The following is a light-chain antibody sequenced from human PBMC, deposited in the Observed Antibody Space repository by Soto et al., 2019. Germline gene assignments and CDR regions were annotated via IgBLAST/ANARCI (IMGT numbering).Light chain of an antibody. CDR1: SSNIGAGYD. Sequence: QAVVTQPPSVSGAPGQRVTISCTGSSSNIGAGYDVHWYQQLPGTAPKLLIYGNSNRPSGVPDRFSGSKSGTSASLAITGLQAEDEADYYCQSYDNSLSGSGVFGGGTKLTVL. J-gene: IGLJ2*01. V-gene: IGLV1-40*01. CDR3: QSYDNSLSGSGV. CDR2: GNS.